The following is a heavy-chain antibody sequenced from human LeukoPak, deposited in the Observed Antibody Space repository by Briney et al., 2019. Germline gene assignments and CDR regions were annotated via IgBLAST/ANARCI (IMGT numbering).Heavy chain of an antibody. Sequence: PGRSLRLSCAASGFTLSSYAMHWVGQAPGKGLEWAAVISYDGSNKYYADSVKGRFTISRDNSKNTLYLQMNSLRAEDTAVYYCARDTARFGELPDWFDPWGQGTLVTVSS. D-gene: IGHD3-10*01. CDR1: GFTLSSYA. CDR3: ARDTARFGELPDWFDP. V-gene: IGHV3-30-3*01. J-gene: IGHJ5*02. CDR2: ISYDGSNK.